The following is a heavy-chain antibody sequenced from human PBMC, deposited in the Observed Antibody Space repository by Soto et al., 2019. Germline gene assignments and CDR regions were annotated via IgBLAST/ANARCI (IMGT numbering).Heavy chain of an antibody. CDR2: IFYGGDT. V-gene: IGHV4-59*01. J-gene: IGHJ4*02. CDR3: ARGPTHYYFDY. CDR1: GGPISGYY. Sequence: ASETLSLTCAVSGGPISGYYWSWIRRPPGGGLEWIGYIFYGGDTKYNPSVNSRVTISVDMSKNHFSLQLKSVTAADTAMYYCARGPTHYYFDYWGQGSLVTGLL.